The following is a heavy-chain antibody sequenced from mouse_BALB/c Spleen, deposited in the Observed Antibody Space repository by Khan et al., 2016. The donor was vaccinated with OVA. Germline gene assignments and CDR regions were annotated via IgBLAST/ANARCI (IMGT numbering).Heavy chain of an antibody. CDR3: AGSASYWFFDV. V-gene: IGHV9-3-1*01. CDR2: INTYTGEP. CDR1: GYTFTNYG. Sequence: QIQLVQSGPELKKPGETVKISCKASGYTFTNYGMNWVKQAPGKGLKWMGWINTYTGEPTYADDFKGRFAFSLETSANTDYLQINNLKNEDTATYFCAGSASYWFFDVWGAGTTVTVSS. J-gene: IGHJ1*01. D-gene: IGHD6-1*01.